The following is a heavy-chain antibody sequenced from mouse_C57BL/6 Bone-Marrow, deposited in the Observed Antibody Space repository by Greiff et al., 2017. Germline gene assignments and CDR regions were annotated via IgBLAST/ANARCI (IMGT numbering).Heavy chain of an antibody. J-gene: IGHJ3*01. Sequence: VQLQQSGAELVRPGTSVKVSCKASGYAFTNYLIEWVKQRPGQGLEWIGVSNPGSGGTNYNEKFKGKATLTADKSSSTAYMQLSSLTSEYSAVYFCARRWAYWGQGTLVTVSA. CDR2: SNPGSGGT. D-gene: IGHD1-1*02. CDR1: GYAFTNYL. V-gene: IGHV1-54*01. CDR3: ARRWAY.